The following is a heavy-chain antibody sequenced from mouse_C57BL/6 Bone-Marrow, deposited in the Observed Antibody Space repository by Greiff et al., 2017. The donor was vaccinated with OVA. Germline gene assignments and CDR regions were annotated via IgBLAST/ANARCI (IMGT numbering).Heavy chain of an antibody. CDR3: ARKICYGYDGFAY. Sequence: EVKLVESGGGLVQPGGSLKLSCAASGFTFSDYGMAWVRQAPRKGPEWVAFISNLAYSIYYADTVTGRFIISRENAKTTLYLEMSSLRSENTAVYYSARKICYGYDGFAYWGQGTLVTVSA. D-gene: IGHD2-2*01. J-gene: IGHJ3*01. CDR2: ISNLAYSI. V-gene: IGHV5-15*01. CDR1: GFTFSDYG.